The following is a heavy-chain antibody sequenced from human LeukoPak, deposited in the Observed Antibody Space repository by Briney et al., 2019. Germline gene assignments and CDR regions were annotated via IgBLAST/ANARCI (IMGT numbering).Heavy chain of an antibody. CDR3: AKDVSRILTGARNYFDS. J-gene: IGHJ4*02. CDR1: GFTFSSYA. Sequence: PGRSLRLSCAASGFTFSSYAMHWVRQAPGKGLEWVAFIRYDERNKYYSDSVKGRFTISRDNSKNTLYLQMNSLRAEDTAVYYCAKDVSRILTGARNYFDSWGQGTLVTVSS. D-gene: IGHD3-9*01. CDR2: IRYDERNK. V-gene: IGHV3-30*02.